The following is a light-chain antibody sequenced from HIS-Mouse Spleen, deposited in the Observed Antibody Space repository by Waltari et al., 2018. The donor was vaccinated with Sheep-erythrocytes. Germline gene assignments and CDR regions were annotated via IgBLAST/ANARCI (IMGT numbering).Light chain of an antibody. V-gene: IGLV2-11*01. CDR1: SRAAGCYNY. CDR2: DVS. Sequence: QSALTQPRPVSGSPGQSVTTSCTGTSRAAGCYNYVSWYQQHPGKSPKLRIYDVSKRPSGVPDRFSGSKSGNTASLTISGLQAEDEADYYCCSYAGSYTFVVFGGGTKVTVL. CDR3: CSYAGSYTFVV. J-gene: IGLJ2*01.